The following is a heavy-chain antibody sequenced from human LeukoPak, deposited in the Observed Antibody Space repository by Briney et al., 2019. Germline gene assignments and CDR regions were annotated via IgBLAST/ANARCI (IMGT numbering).Heavy chain of an antibody. J-gene: IGHJ4*02. CDR3: ARGGGYYGSGSYYSRLDY. CDR2: ISGSGGST. D-gene: IGHD3-10*01. CDR1: GFTFSSYA. V-gene: IGHV3-23*01. Sequence: GGSLRLSCAASGFTFSSYAMSWVRQAPGKGLEWVSAISGSGGSTYYADSVKGRFTISRDNSKNTLYLQMNSLRAEDTAVYYCARGGGYYGSGSYYSRLDYWGQGTLVTVSS.